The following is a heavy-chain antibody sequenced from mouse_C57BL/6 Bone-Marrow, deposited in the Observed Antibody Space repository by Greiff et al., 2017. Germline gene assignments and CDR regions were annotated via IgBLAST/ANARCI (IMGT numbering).Heavy chain of an antibody. V-gene: IGHV14-4*01. CDR3: TIGSDY. CDR2: IDPENGDT. Sequence: EVKLVESGAELVTPGASVKLSCTASGFNIKDDYMHWVKQRPEQGLEWIGWIDPENGDTEYASKFQGKATITADTSSNTAYLQLSSLTSEDTAVYYCTIGSDYWGQGTTLTVSS. J-gene: IGHJ2*01. CDR1: GFNIKDDY. D-gene: IGHD2-2*01.